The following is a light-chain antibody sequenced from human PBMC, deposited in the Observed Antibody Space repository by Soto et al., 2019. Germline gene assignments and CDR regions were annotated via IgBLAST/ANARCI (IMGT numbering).Light chain of an antibody. Sequence: EIVMTQSLATLSLSPGERAALSCRASQSINSELAWYQQKPGQPPRLLIYGASTRATGVPARFTGSESGSEFTLTISGLQSEDFAVYYCQQGHNWPLTFGQGTRLEI. V-gene: IGKV3-15*01. CDR2: GAS. CDR1: QSINSE. CDR3: QQGHNWPLT. J-gene: IGKJ2*01.